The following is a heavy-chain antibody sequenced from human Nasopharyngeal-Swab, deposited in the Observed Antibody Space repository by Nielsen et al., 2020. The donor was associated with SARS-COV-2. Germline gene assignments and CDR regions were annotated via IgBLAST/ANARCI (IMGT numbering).Heavy chain of an antibody. V-gene: IGHV3-11*04. D-gene: IGHD3-9*01. J-gene: IGHJ4*02. Sequence: GGSLRLSCAASGFTFSDYYMSWIRQAPGKGLERVSYISSSGSTIYYADFVKGRFTISRDNAKNSLYLQMNSLRAEDTAVYYCARYGGIQILTGYFDYWGPGTLVTVSS. CDR3: ARYGGIQILTGYFDY. CDR2: ISSSGSTI. CDR1: GFTFSDYY.